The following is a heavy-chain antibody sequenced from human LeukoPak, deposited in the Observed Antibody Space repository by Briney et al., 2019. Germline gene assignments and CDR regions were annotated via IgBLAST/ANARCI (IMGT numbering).Heavy chain of an antibody. J-gene: IGHJ4*02. CDR2: ISSSSSYI. V-gene: IGHV3-21*01. Sequence: PGGSLRLSCAASGFTFSSYSMNWVRQAPGKGLEWVSSISSSSSYIYYADSVKGRFTISRDNAKNSLYLQMNSLRAEDTAVYYCAKTRRIAAAGTLFDYWGQGTLVTVSS. D-gene: IGHD6-13*01. CDR3: AKTRRIAAAGTLFDY. CDR1: GFTFSSYS.